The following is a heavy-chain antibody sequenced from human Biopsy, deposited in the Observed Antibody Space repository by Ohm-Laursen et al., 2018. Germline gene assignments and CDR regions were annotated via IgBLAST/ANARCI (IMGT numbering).Heavy chain of an antibody. Sequence: GTLSLTCAVDGGSFSGYDWTWIRQPPGKGLEWVGEFSHTGTTIYNPSLKSRLTISVDKSKNHFSLKVRSVTAADTAVYYCVRGVDYYDPYHYYALDVWGQGTTVTVSS. CDR3: VRGVDYYDPYHYYALDV. V-gene: IGHV4-34*01. J-gene: IGHJ6*02. CDR1: GGSFSGYD. D-gene: IGHD3-22*01. CDR2: FSHTGTT.